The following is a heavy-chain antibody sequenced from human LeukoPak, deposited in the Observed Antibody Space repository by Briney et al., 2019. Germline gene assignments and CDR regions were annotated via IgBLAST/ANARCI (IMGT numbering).Heavy chain of an antibody. CDR3: AKDPRITIFGVRTYCYYGMDV. Sequence: PGRSLRLSCAASGFTFSSYGMHWVRQAPGKGLEWVAVISYDGSNKYYADSVKGRFTISRDNSKNTLYLQMNSLRAEDTAVYYCAKDPRITIFGVRTYCYYGMDVWGQGTTVTVSS. CDR2: ISYDGSNK. CDR1: GFTFSSYG. D-gene: IGHD3-3*01. V-gene: IGHV3-30*18. J-gene: IGHJ6*02.